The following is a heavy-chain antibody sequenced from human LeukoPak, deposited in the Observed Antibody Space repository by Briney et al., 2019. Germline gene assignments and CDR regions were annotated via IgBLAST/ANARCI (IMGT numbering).Heavy chain of an antibody. D-gene: IGHD3-3*01. Sequence: SETLSLTCAVYGGSFSGYYWSWIRQPPGKGLEWIGEINHSGSTNYNPSLKSRVTISVDTSKNQFSLKLSSVTAADTAVYYCARGRVTIFGVAIDYFDYWGQGTPVTVSS. CDR2: INHSGST. CDR3: ARGRVTIFGVAIDYFDY. CDR1: GGSFSGYY. J-gene: IGHJ4*02. V-gene: IGHV4-34*01.